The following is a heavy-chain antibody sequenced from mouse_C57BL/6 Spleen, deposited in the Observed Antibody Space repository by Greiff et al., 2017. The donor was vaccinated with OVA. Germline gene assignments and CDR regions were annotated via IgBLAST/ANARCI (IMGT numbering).Heavy chain of an antibody. Sequence: VQVVESGPGLVQPSQSLSITCTVSGFSLTSYGVHWVRQSPGKGLEWLVVIWRGGSTDYNAAFISSLSITKYNSKSQVVCKMNSLQADDTAIYYCAIYGSSPNYAMDYWGQGTSVTVSS. CDR1: GFSLTSYG. D-gene: IGHD1-1*01. CDR2: IWRGGST. J-gene: IGHJ4*01. V-gene: IGHV2-5*01. CDR3: AIYGSSPNYAMDY.